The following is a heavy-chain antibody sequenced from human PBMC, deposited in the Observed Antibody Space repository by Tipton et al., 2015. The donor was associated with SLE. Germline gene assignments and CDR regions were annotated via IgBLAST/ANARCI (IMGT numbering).Heavy chain of an antibody. D-gene: IGHD2-2*01. CDR3: AKNPAAAPDDY. J-gene: IGHJ4*02. V-gene: IGHV4-38-2*02. CDR1: GYSISSGSY. CDR2: IYHSGDS. Sequence: LRLSCTVSGYSISSGSYWGWIRQPPGKGLEWIGSIYHSGDSFYNPSLKSRVTISADTSKNQFSLRLGSVTAADTAVYYCAKNPAAAPDDYWGPGTLVTVSS.